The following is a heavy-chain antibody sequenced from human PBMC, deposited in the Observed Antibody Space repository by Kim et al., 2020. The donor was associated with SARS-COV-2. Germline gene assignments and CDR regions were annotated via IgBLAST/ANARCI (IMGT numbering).Heavy chain of an antibody. J-gene: IGHJ4*02. D-gene: IGHD3-22*01. Sequence: VEGRFTISRDNSKNTLYLHMTSLRTEDTALYYCVKEAAFTTIVVDYYFDYWGQGTLVTVSS. V-gene: IGHV3-30*02. CDR3: VKEAAFTTIVVDYYFDY.